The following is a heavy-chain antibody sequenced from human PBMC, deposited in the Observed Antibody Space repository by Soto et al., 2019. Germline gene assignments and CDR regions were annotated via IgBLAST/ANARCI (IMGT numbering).Heavy chain of an antibody. CDR2: IGTAGDT. CDR3: ARVKGIAVAGINDNAFDI. D-gene: IGHD6-19*01. Sequence: GGSLRLSCAASGFTFSSYDMHWVRQATGKGLEWVSAIGTAGDTYYPGSVKGRFTISRENAKNSLYLQMNSLRAEDTAVYYCARVKGIAVAGINDNAFDIWGQGTMVTVSS. CDR1: GFTFSSYD. J-gene: IGHJ3*02. V-gene: IGHV3-13*01.